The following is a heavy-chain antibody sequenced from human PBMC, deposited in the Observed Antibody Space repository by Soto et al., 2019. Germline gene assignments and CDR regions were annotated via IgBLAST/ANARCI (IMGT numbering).Heavy chain of an antibody. CDR1: GGSISSGGYY. CDR2: IYYSGST. CDR3: ARGGIAAATSPVY. J-gene: IGHJ4*02. D-gene: IGHD6-13*01. V-gene: IGHV4-31*03. Sequence: SETLSLTCTVSGGSISSGGYYWSWIRQHPGKGLEWIGYIYYSGSTYYNPSLKSRVTISVDTSKNQFSLKLSSVTAADTAVYYFARGGIAAATSPVYWGQGILVTGSS.